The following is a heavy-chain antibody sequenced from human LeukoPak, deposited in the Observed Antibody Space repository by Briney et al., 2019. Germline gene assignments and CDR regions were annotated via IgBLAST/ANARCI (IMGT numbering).Heavy chain of an antibody. J-gene: IGHJ4*02. CDR1: GFTFSSYA. D-gene: IGHD1-26*01. CDR2: ISGSGGST. V-gene: IGHV3-23*01. Sequence: GGSLRLSCGASGFTFSSYAMSWVRQAPGKGLEWVSAISGSGGSTYYADSVKGRFTISRDNSKNTLYLQMNSLRPEDTAVYYCARGLLGAPTSYFDFRGQGTLVTVSS. CDR3: ARGLLGAPTSYFDF.